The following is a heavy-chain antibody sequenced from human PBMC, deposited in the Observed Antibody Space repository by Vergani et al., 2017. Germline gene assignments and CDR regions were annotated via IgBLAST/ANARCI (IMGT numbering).Heavy chain of an antibody. Sequence: QVQLQESGPGLVKPSQTLSLTCTVSGASINNDFYYWHWIRQPAGKGLEWIGRIYVSGITDYNSSLQSRVSMSVDTSKNQFSLTLTSVTAADTAVYYCARGLIYSGSYYYYYMDVWGKGTTVTVSS. CDR2: IYVSGIT. V-gene: IGHV4-61*02. D-gene: IGHD1-26*01. CDR1: GASINNDFYY. CDR3: ARGLIYSGSYYYYYMDV. J-gene: IGHJ6*03.